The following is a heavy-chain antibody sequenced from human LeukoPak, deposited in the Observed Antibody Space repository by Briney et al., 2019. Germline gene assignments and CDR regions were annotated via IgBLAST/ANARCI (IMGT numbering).Heavy chain of an antibody. CDR1: GYSISSGYY. CDR3: ARGRRRLWLQGPPYFDY. V-gene: IGHV4-38-2*02. Sequence: PSETLSLTCTVSGYSISSGYYCGWIRQPPGKGLEWIGRIYHSGSTYYNPSLKSRVTISVDTSKNQFSLKLSSVTAADTAVYYCARGRRRLWLQGPPYFDYWGQGTLVTVSS. CDR2: IYHSGST. D-gene: IGHD5-24*01. J-gene: IGHJ4*02.